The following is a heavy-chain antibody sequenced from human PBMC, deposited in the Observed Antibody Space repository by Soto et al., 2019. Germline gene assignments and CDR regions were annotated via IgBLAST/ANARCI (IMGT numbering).Heavy chain of an antibody. J-gene: IGHJ4*02. V-gene: IGHV3-30*04. D-gene: IGHD3-3*01. Sequence: QMQLVESGGGVVPPGRSLRLSCAASGFMFSRYAMHWVRQAPGKGLEWVAVISKDGSVIYYADSVKGRFTISRDKSKNMVYLQLNSLRDEDTAVFYCVRLRSGAVPDSFAYWGQGTLVTVAS. CDR2: ISKDGSVI. CDR3: VRLRSGAVPDSFAY. CDR1: GFMFSRYA.